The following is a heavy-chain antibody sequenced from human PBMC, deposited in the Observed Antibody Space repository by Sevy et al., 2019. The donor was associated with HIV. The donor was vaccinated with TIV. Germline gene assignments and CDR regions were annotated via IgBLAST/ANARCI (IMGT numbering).Heavy chain of an antibody. Sequence: GGSLRLSCAASGFTFSSYAMSWVRQAPGKGLEWVSAISGSGGSTYYADSVKGRFTIYRDNSKNTLYLQMNSMRAEDTAVYYCAKGDIVVVPAAIVDYWGQGTLVTVSS. CDR3: AKGDIVVVPAAIVDY. J-gene: IGHJ4*02. D-gene: IGHD2-2*01. CDR1: GFTFSSYA. V-gene: IGHV3-23*01. CDR2: ISGSGGST.